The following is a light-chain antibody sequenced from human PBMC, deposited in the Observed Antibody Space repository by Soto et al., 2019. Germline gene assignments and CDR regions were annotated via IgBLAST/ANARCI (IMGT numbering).Light chain of an antibody. CDR2: WAS. CDR3: QQYYSTPYT. CDR1: YSVLYSSNNKEY. J-gene: IGKJ2*01. V-gene: IGKV4-1*01. Sequence: DIVMTQFPDSLAVSLGERATINCKSSYSVLYSSNNKEYLAWYQQKPGQPPKLLIYWASTRESGVPDRFSGSGSGTDFTLTISSLQAEDVAVYYCQQYYSTPYTFGQGTKLEIK.